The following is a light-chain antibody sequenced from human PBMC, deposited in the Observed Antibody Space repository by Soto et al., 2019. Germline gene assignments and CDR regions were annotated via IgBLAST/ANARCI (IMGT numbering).Light chain of an antibody. Sequence: QPVLTQSPSASASLGASVKLTCTLSSGHSSYAIAWHQQQPEKGPRYLMKLNSDGSHSKGDGIPDRFSGSSSGAERYLNISSLQSEDEADYYCQTWGTGIPWVFGGGTKLTVL. V-gene: IGLV4-69*01. J-gene: IGLJ3*02. CDR2: LNSDGSH. CDR1: SGHSSYA. CDR3: QTWGTGIPWV.